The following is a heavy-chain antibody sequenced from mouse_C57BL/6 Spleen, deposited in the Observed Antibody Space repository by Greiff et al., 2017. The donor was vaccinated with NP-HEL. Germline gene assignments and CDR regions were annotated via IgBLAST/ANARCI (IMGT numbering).Heavy chain of an antibody. J-gene: IGHJ1*03. D-gene: IGHD2-2*01. V-gene: IGHV1-64*01. CDR3: ARRYYGYDWYFDV. CDR1: GYTFTSYW. Sequence: VQLQQSGAELVKPGASVKLSCKASGYTFTSYWMHWVKQRPGQGLEWIGMIHPNSGSTNYNEKFKSKATLTVDKSSSTAYMQLSSLTSEDSAVYYCARRYYGYDWYFDVWGTGTTVTVAS. CDR2: IHPNSGST.